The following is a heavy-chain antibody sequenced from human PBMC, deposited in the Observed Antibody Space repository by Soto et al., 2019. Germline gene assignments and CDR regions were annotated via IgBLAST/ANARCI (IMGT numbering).Heavy chain of an antibody. J-gene: IGHJ5*02. CDR2: IYYSGST. CDR3: ARHLHNWNSRVIDP. V-gene: IGHV4-31*03. Sequence: SETLSLTCTVSGGSISSCGDYWSWIRQHPGKGLEWIGYIYYSGSTYYNPSLKSRVTISVDTSKNQFSLRLSSVTAADTAVYYCARHLHNWNSRVIDPWGQCTLVPVSA. D-gene: IGHD1-7*01. CDR1: GGSISSCGDY.